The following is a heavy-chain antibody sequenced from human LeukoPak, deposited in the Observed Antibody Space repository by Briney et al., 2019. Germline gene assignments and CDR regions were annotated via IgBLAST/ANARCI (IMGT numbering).Heavy chain of an antibody. CDR3: ARRRVGATRFIGY. CDR1: GGSISSSSYY. CDR2: IYYSGST. D-gene: IGHD1-26*01. V-gene: IGHV4-39*01. Sequence: SETLSLTCTVSGGSISSSSYYWGWIRQPPGKGLEWIGSIYYSGSTYYNPSLKSRVTISVDTSKNQFSLKLSSVTAADTVVYYCARRRVGATRFIGYWGQGTLVTVSS. J-gene: IGHJ4*02.